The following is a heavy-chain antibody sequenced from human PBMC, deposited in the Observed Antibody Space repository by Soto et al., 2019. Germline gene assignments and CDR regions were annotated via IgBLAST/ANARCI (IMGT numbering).Heavy chain of an antibody. J-gene: IGHJ4*02. V-gene: IGHV1-18*01. Sequence: ASVKVSCKASGYTFTSYGIIWVRQAPGQGLEWMGWISDYNGNTNYAQKLQGRVTMTTDTSTSTAYMELRSLRSDDTAVYYCAREPRGLERRGYDYWGQGTLVTVSS. CDR1: GYTFTSYG. CDR3: AREPRGLERRGYDY. CDR2: ISDYNGNT. D-gene: IGHD1-1*01.